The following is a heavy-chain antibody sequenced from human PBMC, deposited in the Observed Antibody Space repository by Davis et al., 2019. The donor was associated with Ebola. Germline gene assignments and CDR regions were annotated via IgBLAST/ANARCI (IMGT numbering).Heavy chain of an antibody. CDR1: RYTFTSYY. V-gene: IGHV1-46*01. J-gene: IGHJ6*02. Sequence: SVTVSCQASRYTFTSYYMHWLRQAPAQGLEWMGIINPSGGSTSYAQKFQGRVTMTRDTSTSTVYMELSSLRSEDTAVYYCARSVTTVVTTGYYYYGMDVWGQGTTVTVSS. D-gene: IGHD4-23*01. CDR3: ARSVTTVVTTGYYYYGMDV. CDR2: INPSGGST.